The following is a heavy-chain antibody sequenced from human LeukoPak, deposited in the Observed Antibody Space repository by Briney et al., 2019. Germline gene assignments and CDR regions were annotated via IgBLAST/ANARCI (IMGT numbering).Heavy chain of an antibody. D-gene: IGHD1-26*01. CDR1: GFTFSDYY. V-gene: IGHV3-11*04. J-gene: IGHJ4*02. CDR2: ISSSGSYI. CDR3: ARAQVGATYDY. Sequence: SGGSLRLSCAASGFTFSDYYMGWIRQAPGKGLEWVSYISSSGSYIYYADSVKGRFTISRDNAKNSLYLQMNSLRAEDTAVYYCARAQVGATYDYWGQGTLVTVSS.